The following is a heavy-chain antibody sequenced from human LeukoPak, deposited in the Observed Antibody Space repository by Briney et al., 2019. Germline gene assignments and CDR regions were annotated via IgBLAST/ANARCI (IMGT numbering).Heavy chain of an antibody. CDR2: INPNSGGT. CDR3: ATIGYCSSTSCYYYYYMDV. D-gene: IGHD2-2*01. CDR1: GYTFTGYY. V-gene: IGHV1-2*06. J-gene: IGHJ6*03. Sequence: ASVKVSCKASGYTFTGYYMHWVRQPPGQGLEWMGRINPNSGGTNYAQKFQGRVTMTRDTSISTAYMELSRLRSDDTAVYYCATIGYCSSTSCYYYYYMDVWGKGTTVTVSS.